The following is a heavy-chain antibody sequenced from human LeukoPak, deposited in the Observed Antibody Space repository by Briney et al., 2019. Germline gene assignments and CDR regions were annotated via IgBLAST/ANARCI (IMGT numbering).Heavy chain of an antibody. CDR3: AVALDIVATIDY. CDR2: IIPIFGTA. J-gene: IGHJ4*02. Sequence: ASVKVSCKASGGTFSSYAISWVRQAPGQGLEWMGGIIPIFGTANYAQKFQGRVTVTADESTSTAYMELSSLRSEDTAVYYCAVALDIVATIDYWGQGTLVTVSS. CDR1: GGTFSSYA. V-gene: IGHV1-69*13. D-gene: IGHD5-12*01.